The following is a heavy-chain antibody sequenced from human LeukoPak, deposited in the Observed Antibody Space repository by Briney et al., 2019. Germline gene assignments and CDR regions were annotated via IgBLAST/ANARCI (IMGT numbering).Heavy chain of an antibody. J-gene: IGHJ4*02. Sequence: ASVTDSFKASGYTFTSYGISWVRQAPGQGLEWMGWISAYNGNTNYAQKLQGRVTMTTDTSTSTAYMELRSLRSDDTAVYYCARSFYSYGQYYFDYWGQGNVVTVFS. V-gene: IGHV1-18*01. CDR3: ARSFYSYGQYYFDY. CDR2: ISAYNGNT. D-gene: IGHD5-18*01. CDR1: GYTFTSYG.